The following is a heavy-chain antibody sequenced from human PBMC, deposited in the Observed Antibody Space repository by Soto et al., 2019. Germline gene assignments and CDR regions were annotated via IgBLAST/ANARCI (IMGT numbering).Heavy chain of an antibody. V-gene: IGHV1-18*01. CDR3: ARDSPPADY. J-gene: IGHJ4*02. Sequence: GASVKGSSKASRYTFSTYGLTWVRQAPGQGLEWMGWISAYNGNTNYAQKHQGRVIMTTDTSTSTAYMELRSLRSDDTAVYYCARDSPPADYWGQGTLVTVSS. CDR2: ISAYNGNT. CDR1: RYTFSTYG.